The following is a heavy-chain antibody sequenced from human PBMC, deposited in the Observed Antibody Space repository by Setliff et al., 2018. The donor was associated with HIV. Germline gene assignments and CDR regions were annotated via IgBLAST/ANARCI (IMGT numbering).Heavy chain of an antibody. V-gene: IGHV4-38-2*01. D-gene: IGHD1-7*01. Sequence: PSETLSLTCGVSSYSIGGGYYWGWIRQPPGKGLEWIGSIYHSGSAYYNPSLKSRVTISVDTSKNQFSLKMSSLTAADTAVYYCARHGGITGTTDAFDIWGQGTMVTVSS. J-gene: IGHJ3*02. CDR3: ARHGGITGTTDAFDI. CDR2: IYHSGSA. CDR1: SYSIGGGYY.